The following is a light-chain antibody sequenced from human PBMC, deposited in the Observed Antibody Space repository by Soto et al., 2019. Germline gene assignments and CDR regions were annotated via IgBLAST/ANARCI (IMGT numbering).Light chain of an antibody. CDR1: QSVSNTY. J-gene: IGKJ5*01. V-gene: IGKV3-20*01. Sequence: EIVLTQSPGTLSLSPGERATLSCRASQSVSNTYLAWYQQKPGQAPRLLIYGASSRATGIPDRFSGSGSGTDFTLTISRLEPEDFAFYYCQQYGSSPITFGQGTRL. CDR2: GAS. CDR3: QQYGSSPIT.